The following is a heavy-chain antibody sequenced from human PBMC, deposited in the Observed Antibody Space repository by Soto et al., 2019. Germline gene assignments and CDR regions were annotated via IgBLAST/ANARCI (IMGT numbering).Heavy chain of an antibody. CDR1: GGSFSGYY. CDR3: ARGLGGWPGYYYYYMDV. Sequence: SETLSLTCAVYGGSFSGYYWSWIRQPPGKGLEWIGEINHSGSTNYNPSLKSRVTISVDTSKNQFSLKLSSVTAADTAVYYCARGLGGWPGYYYYYMDVWGKGTTVTVSS. D-gene: IGHD2-15*01. J-gene: IGHJ6*03. CDR2: INHSGST. V-gene: IGHV4-34*01.